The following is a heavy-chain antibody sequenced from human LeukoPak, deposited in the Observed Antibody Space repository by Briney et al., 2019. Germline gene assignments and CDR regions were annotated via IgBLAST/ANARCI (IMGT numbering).Heavy chain of an antibody. J-gene: IGHJ5*02. Sequence: SETLSLTCTVSGVSINNYYWSWIRQPAGKGLEWIGRIYISGSTNYNPSLKSRVTMSVDTSKNQFSLKLSSVTAADTAVYYCARGRRSSWYSNWFDPWGQGTLVTVSS. V-gene: IGHV4-4*07. CDR2: IYISGST. CDR1: GVSINNYY. CDR3: ARGRRSSWYSNWFDP. D-gene: IGHD6-13*01.